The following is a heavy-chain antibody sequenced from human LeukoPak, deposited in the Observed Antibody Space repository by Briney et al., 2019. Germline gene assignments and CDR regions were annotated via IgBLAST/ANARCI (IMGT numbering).Heavy chain of an antibody. D-gene: IGHD3-3*01. CDR1: GYTFTSYG. Sequence: ASVKVSCKASGYTFTSYGISWVRQAPGQGLEYMGWINPKSGSTNYAQKFQGRVTVTRDTSISTAYMELTSLTSDDTAIYYCARVDDGSGYRHIDYWGQGSLVIVSS. J-gene: IGHJ4*02. CDR3: ARVDDGSGYRHIDY. CDR2: INPKSGST. V-gene: IGHV1-2*02.